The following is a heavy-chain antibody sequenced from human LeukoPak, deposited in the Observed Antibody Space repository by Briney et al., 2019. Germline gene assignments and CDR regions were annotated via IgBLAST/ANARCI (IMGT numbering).Heavy chain of an antibody. CDR3: ARGRTWVFGYVVPYYYYIDV. Sequence: PSETLSPTCTVSGYSIRSGYYWGWIRQPPGKGLEWIGTIYHSGSTYYKPSLKSRVTISIDTSKNQFSLKLSSVTAADTAVYYCARGRTWVFGYVVPYYYYIDVWGRGTTVTVS. CDR2: IYHSGST. CDR1: GYSIRSGYY. D-gene: IGHD2-15*01. V-gene: IGHV4-38-2*02. J-gene: IGHJ6*03.